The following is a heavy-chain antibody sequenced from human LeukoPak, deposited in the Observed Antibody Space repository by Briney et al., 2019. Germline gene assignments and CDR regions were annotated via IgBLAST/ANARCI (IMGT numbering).Heavy chain of an antibody. CDR2: IYSGGST. V-gene: IGHV3-66*02. CDR1: GFTVSSNY. CDR3: ARVVVTHDSSGYYNDY. J-gene: IGHJ4*02. Sequence: GGSLRLSCAASGFTVSSNYMSWVRQAPGKGLEWVSVIYSGGSTYYADSVKGRFTISRDNSKNTLYLQMNSLRAEDTAVYYCARVVVTHDSSGYYNDYWGQGTLVTVSS. D-gene: IGHD3-22*01.